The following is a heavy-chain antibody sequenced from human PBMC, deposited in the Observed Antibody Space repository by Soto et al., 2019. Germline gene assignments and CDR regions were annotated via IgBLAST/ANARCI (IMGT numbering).Heavy chain of an antibody. CDR3: ARQSQGDYDFWSGYSDYYYYGMDD. Sequence: SETLSLTCTVSGGSISSSSYYWGWIRQPPGKGLEWIGSIYYSGSTYYNPSLKSRVTISVDTSKNQFSLKLSSVTAADTAVYYCARQSQGDYDFWSGYSDYYYYGMDDWGQGTTVTVSS. D-gene: IGHD3-3*01. V-gene: IGHV4-39*01. CDR1: GGSISSSSYY. CDR2: IYYSGST. J-gene: IGHJ6*02.